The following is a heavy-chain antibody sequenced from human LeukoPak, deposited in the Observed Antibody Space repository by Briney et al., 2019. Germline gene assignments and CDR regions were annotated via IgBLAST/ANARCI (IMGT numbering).Heavy chain of an antibody. CDR3: AKFPEDKGL. Sequence: SETLSLTCTVSGDSIGSDYWSWIRQSPEKGLEWIAYVYNSVITNYNPSLKGRVTISADTSKNQFFLRLTSVTAADTAVYYCAKFPEDKGLWGQGTLVFVSS. V-gene: IGHV4-59*08. CDR1: GDSIGSDY. J-gene: IGHJ4*02. CDR2: VYNSVIT.